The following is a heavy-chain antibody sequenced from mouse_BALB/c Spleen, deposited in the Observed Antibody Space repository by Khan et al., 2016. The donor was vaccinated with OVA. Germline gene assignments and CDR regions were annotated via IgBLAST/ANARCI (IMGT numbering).Heavy chain of an antibody. D-gene: IGHD1-1*01. J-gene: IGHJ2*01. CDR3: ATSYFYGYYFDY. Sequence: EVELVESGGGLVQPGRSQKLSCAASGFTFNSYGMYWVSQAPEKGLEWVAYITGDSNTLNYADTVKGRFTISRENPKNTLFLQMTSLMSEDTAMYYCATSYFYGYYFDYWGPGTTLTVS. V-gene: IGHV5-17*02. CDR1: GFTFNSYG. CDR2: ITGDSNTL.